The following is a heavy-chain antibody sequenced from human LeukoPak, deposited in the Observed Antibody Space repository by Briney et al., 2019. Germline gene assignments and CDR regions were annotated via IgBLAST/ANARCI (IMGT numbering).Heavy chain of an antibody. V-gene: IGHV3-64*01. D-gene: IGHD6-19*01. CDR3: ARGSGWDFDY. Sequence: GGSLRPSCAASGFTFSSYAMHWVRQAPGKGLEYVSAISSNGGTTYYANSVKGRFTISRDNSKNTLHLQMGSLRAEDMAVYYCARGSGWDFDYWGQGTLVTVSS. CDR2: ISSNGGTT. CDR1: GFTFSSYA. J-gene: IGHJ4*02.